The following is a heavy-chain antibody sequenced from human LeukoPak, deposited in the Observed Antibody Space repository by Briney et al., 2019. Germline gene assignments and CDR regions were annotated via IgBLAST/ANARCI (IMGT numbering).Heavy chain of an antibody. Sequence: PSETLSLTCTVSGGSISSYYWSWIRQPAGKGLEWIGRIYTSGSTNYNPSLKSRVTMSVDTSKNQFSLKLSSVTAADTAVYYCASDYGSGSFTAFDIWGQGTMVTVSS. J-gene: IGHJ3*02. CDR3: ASDYGSGSFTAFDI. V-gene: IGHV4-4*07. D-gene: IGHD3-10*01. CDR2: IYTSGST. CDR1: GGSISSYY.